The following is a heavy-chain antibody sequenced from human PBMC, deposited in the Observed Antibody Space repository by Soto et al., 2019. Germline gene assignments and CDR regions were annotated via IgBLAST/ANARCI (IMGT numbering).Heavy chain of an antibody. CDR3: AREAYSASFGYVTNPNWFDP. J-gene: IGHJ5*02. D-gene: IGHD2-2*03. CDR2: INSSNGGT. Sequence: QVHLVQSGPEVMKPGASVKVSCEASGYSFSHYFMHWVRQVPGQGLEWMGWINSSNGGTKYSHKFQGSLTMTTDTSTNTAYMELSRLTSDDTAIYYCAREAYSASFGYVTNPNWFDPWGQGTLISVSS. V-gene: IGHV1-2*02. CDR1: GYSFSHYF.